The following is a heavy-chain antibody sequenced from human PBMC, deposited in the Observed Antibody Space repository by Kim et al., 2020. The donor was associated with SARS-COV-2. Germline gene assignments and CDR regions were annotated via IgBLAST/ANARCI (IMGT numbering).Heavy chain of an antibody. CDR2: IYYSGST. Sequence: SETLSLTCTVSGGSISSYYWSWIRQPPGKGLEWIGYIYYSGSTNYNPSLKSRVTISVDTSKNQFSLKLSSVTAADTAVYYCARLGYSYGYRYYYYYYGMDVWGQGTTVTVSS. CDR1: GGSISSYY. J-gene: IGHJ6*02. CDR3: ARLGYSYGYRYYYYYYGMDV. D-gene: IGHD5-18*01. V-gene: IGHV4-59*08.